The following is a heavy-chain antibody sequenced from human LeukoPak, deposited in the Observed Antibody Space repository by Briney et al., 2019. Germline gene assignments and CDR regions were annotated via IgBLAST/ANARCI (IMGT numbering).Heavy chain of an antibody. V-gene: IGHV3-30*02. Sequence: GGSLRPSCTTSGFSFSNYGMHWVRQAPGKGLEWVTFIRSDGSIKYYADSVKGRFTISRDNSKNTLFLQMNSLRAEDTAVYYCAKDLWTPYFDYWGQGTLVTVSS. D-gene: IGHD2-21*01. J-gene: IGHJ4*02. CDR2: IRSDGSIK. CDR1: GFSFSNYG. CDR3: AKDLWTPYFDY.